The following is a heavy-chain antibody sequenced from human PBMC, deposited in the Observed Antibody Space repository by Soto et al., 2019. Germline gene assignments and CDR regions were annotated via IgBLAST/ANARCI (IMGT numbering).Heavy chain of an antibody. J-gene: IGHJ4*02. CDR1: GGSFSSYY. CDR3: ARMSRFEY. CDR2: INHSGST. V-gene: IGHV4-34*01. Sequence: QVLLQQWGAGLLKPSETLSLTCAVYGGSFSSYYWSWIRQPPGRGLEWIGEINHSGSTNYNASLTSRVTLSVDTSKNHFSLRLTSLTVAYTAVYYCARMSRFEYWGQGTLVSVSS.